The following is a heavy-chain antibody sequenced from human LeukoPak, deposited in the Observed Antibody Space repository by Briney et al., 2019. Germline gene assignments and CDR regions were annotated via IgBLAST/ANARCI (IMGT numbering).Heavy chain of an antibody. J-gene: IGHJ3*02. D-gene: IGHD6-19*01. CDR2: IYYSGST. V-gene: IGHV4-59*01. CDR3: ARVISSGWDHDAFDI. Sequence: SETLSLTCVVYGGSFSGYHWSWIRQPPGKGLEWIGYIYYSGSTNYNPSLKSRVTISVDTSKNQFSLKLSSVTAADAAVYYCARVISSGWDHDAFDIWGQGTMVTVSS. CDR1: GGSFSGYH.